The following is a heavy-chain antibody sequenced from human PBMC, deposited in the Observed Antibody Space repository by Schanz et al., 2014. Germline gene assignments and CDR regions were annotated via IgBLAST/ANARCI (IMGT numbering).Heavy chain of an antibody. CDR2: ISGSGGST. CDR3: VKDLQRELLRDDHYYGMDV. V-gene: IGHV3-23*01. J-gene: IGHJ6*02. D-gene: IGHD1-26*01. CDR1: GFTFRNYA. Sequence: VQLLESGGGLVQPGGSLKLSCSASGFTFRNYALSWVRQAPGKGLAWVSAISGSGGSTYYADSVKGRFTTSRDNSKNTMYLQMNSLRAEDTAVYYCVKDLQRELLRDDHYYGMDVWGQGTTVTVSS.